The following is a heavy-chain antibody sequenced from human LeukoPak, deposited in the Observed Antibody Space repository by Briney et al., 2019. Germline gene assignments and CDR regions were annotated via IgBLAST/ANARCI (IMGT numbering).Heavy chain of an antibody. Sequence: EASVKVSCKASGYTFTGYYMHWVRQAPGQGLEWMGWINPNSGGTNYAQKFQGRVTMTRDTSISTAYMELSRLISDDTAVYYCARDPGYDKYYYYYMDVWGKGTTVTVSS. CDR2: INPNSGGT. D-gene: IGHD5-12*01. J-gene: IGHJ6*03. V-gene: IGHV1-2*02. CDR1: GYTFTGYY. CDR3: ARDPGYDKYYYYYMDV.